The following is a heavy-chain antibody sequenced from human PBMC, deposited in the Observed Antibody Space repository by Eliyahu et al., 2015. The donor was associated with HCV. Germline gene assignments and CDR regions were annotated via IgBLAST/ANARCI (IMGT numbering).Heavy chain of an antibody. CDR3: AVSSMIVVVPTTYRTKSPFVY. J-gene: IGHJ4*02. D-gene: IGHD3-22*01. Sequence: EVQLVESGGGLVKPGGSLRLSCAASGFTFSSYSMNWVRQAPGKGLEWVSSISSSSSYIYYADSVKGRFTISRDNAKNSLYLQMNTLRAEDTAVYYCAVSSMIVVVPTTYRTKSPFVYWGQGTLVTVSS. CDR2: ISSSSSYI. V-gene: IGHV3-21*01. CDR1: GFTFSSYS.